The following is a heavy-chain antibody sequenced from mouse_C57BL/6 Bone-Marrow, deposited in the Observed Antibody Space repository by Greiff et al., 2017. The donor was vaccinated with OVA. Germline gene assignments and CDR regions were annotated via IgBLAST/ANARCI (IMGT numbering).Heavy chain of an antibody. Sequence: EVQLQQSGPVLVKPGASVKMSCKASGYTFTDYYMNWVKQSHGKSLEWIGVINPYNGGTSYNQKFKGKATLTVDKSSSTAYIELNSLTSEDSAVYYCARWDTTVVAPFDYWGQGTTLTVSS. CDR1: GYTFTDYY. D-gene: IGHD1-1*01. CDR3: ARWDTTVVAPFDY. CDR2: INPYNGGT. V-gene: IGHV1-19*01. J-gene: IGHJ2*01.